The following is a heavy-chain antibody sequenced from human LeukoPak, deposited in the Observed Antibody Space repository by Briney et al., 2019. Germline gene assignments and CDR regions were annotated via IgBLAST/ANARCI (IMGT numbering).Heavy chain of an antibody. CDR3: ASSFRKRFLEPWDNWFDP. V-gene: IGHV4-4*09. CDR1: GDSIINHR. D-gene: IGHD3-3*01. Sequence: PSETLSLTCTVSGDSIINHRCTWIRQPPGKGLEWIGHIYTSGSANYNPSLKSRVAISVDTSKNQFSLNLTSVTAADTAVYYCASSFRKRFLEPWDNWFDPWGQGALVTVSS. J-gene: IGHJ5*02. CDR2: IYTSGSA.